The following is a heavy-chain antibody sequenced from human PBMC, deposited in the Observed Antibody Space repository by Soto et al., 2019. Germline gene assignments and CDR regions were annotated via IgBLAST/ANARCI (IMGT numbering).Heavy chain of an antibody. CDR1: GFTVSTQY. CDR2: IYSGGST. Sequence: EVQLVESGGGLVQPGGSLRLSCAASGFTVSTQYMSWVRQAPGKGLEGVSVIYSGGSTFYADSVRGRCTISRDNSKNTVNLQMKSLGAEDTAVYYCARDPWAADYWGQGTLVTVSS. V-gene: IGHV3-66*01. D-gene: IGHD3-16*01. CDR3: ARDPWAADY. J-gene: IGHJ4*02.